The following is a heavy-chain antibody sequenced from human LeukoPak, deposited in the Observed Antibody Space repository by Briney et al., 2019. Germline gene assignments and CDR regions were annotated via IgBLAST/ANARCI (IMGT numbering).Heavy chain of an antibody. CDR2: IYHSGST. D-gene: IGHD2-2*01. CDR1: GYSISSGYY. Sequence: SETLSLTCTVSGYSISSGYYWGWIRQPPGKGLEWIGSIYHSGSTYYNPSLKSRVTISVDTSKNQFSLKLSSVTAADTAVYYCARATDCSSTSCYAGAWFDPWGQGTLVTVSS. CDR3: ARATDCSSTSCYAGAWFDP. V-gene: IGHV4-38-2*02. J-gene: IGHJ5*02.